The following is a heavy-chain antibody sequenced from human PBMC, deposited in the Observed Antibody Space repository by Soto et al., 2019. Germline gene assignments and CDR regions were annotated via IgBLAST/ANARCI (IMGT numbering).Heavy chain of an antibody. V-gene: IGHV4-59*08. Sequence: SETLSLTCTVSGVSISSYYWSWIRQPPGKGLEWIGYIYYSGSTNYNPSLKSRVTISLDTSKNQFSLKLSSVTAADTAVYYCARAKAPLYSSSWYCFDPWGQGTLVTVSS. CDR2: IYYSGST. CDR1: GVSISSYY. CDR3: ARAKAPLYSSSWYCFDP. J-gene: IGHJ5*02. D-gene: IGHD6-13*01.